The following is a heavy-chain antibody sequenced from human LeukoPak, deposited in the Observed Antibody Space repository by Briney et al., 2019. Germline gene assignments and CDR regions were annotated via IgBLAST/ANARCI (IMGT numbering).Heavy chain of an antibody. J-gene: IGHJ4*02. V-gene: IGHV3-7*01. CDR3: AREDIVVVPAAPKGDFFDY. Sequence: PGGSLRLSXAASGFTFGSYWMSWVRQAPGKGLEWLANIKQDGSEKYYVDSVKGRFTISRDNAKNSLYLQMNSLRAEDTAVYYCAREDIVVVPAAPKGDFFDYWGQGTLVTVSS. CDR2: IKQDGSEK. D-gene: IGHD2-2*01. CDR1: GFTFGSYW.